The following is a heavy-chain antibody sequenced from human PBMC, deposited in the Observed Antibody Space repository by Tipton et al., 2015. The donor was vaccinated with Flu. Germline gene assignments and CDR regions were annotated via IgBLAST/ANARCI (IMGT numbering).Heavy chain of an antibody. Sequence: TLSLTCTVSGGSIRSSIYYWSWVRQPVGKGLEWIGRVFASGSTSYNPSLKSRVTISVDTSKNQFSLKVSSVTAADTAVYYCARHPMVRDLLIYGMDVWGQGTTVTVSS. D-gene: IGHD3-10*01. CDR1: GGSIRSSIYY. CDR3: ARHPMVRDLLIYGMDV. J-gene: IGHJ6*02. V-gene: IGHV4-61*02. CDR2: VFASGST.